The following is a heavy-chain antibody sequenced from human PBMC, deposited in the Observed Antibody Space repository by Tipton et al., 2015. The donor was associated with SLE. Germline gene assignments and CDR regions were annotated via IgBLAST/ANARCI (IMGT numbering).Heavy chain of an antibody. CDR1: GGSLSGHY. V-gene: IGHV4-34*01. CDR3: ARGWNRQLGPWYYYYGMDV. D-gene: IGHD6-6*01. CDR2: IYTSGST. Sequence: GLVKPSETLSLTCAVYGGSLSGHYWSWIRQTPGKGLEWIGYIYTSGSTNYNPSLKSRVTISVDTSKNQLSLKLTSVTAADTAVYYCARGWNRQLGPWYYYYGMDVWGQGTTVTVSS. J-gene: IGHJ6*02.